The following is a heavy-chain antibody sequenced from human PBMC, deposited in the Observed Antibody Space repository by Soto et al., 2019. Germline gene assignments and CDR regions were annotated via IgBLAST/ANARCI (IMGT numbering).Heavy chain of an antibody. CDR3: ARGGFSGSGYYLLPGY. CDR2: INPNSGGT. CDR1: GYTFTGYY. J-gene: IGHJ4*02. V-gene: IGHV1-2*04. Sequence: QVQLVQSGAEVKKPGASVKVSYKASGYTFTGYYMHWVRQAPGQGLEWMGWINPNSGGTNYAQKFQGWVTMTRDTSISTAYMALSRLRSDDTAVYYCARGGFSGSGYYLLPGYWGQGTLVTVSS. D-gene: IGHD3-22*01.